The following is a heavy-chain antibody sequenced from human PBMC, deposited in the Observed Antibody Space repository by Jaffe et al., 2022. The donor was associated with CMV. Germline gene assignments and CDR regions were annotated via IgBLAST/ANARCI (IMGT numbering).Heavy chain of an antibody. J-gene: IGHJ6*02. CDR3: ARNLEWFGETYGMDV. CDR2: INPNSGGT. Sequence: QVQLVQSGAEVKKPGASVKVSCKASGYTFTGYYMHWVRQAPGQGLEWMGWINPNSGGTNYAQKFQGRVTMTRDTSISTAYMELSRLRSDDTAVYYCARNLEWFGETYGMDVWGQGTTVTVSS. D-gene: IGHD3-10*01. V-gene: IGHV1-2*02. CDR1: GYTFTGYY.